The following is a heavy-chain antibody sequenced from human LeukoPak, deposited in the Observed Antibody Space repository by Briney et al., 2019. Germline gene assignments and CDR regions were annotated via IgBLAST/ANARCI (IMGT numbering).Heavy chain of an antibody. CDR2: IWSDGSKE. V-gene: IGHV3-33*01. CDR1: GFTFSCSG. CDR3: ARVFCTGGSCYGPFDY. D-gene: IGHD2-15*01. Sequence: GRSLRLSCAASGFTFSCSGMHWVRQAPGKGLEWVAVIWSDGSKEYYADSVKGRFSISRDNSRNTVYVQMNSLRAEDTAIYYCARVFCTGGSCYGPFDYWGQGTLVTVSS. J-gene: IGHJ4*02.